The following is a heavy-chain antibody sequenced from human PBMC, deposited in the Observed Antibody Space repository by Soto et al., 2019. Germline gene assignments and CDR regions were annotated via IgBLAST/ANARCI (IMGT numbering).Heavy chain of an antibody. V-gene: IGHV3-72*01. J-gene: IGHJ4*02. CDR1: GFTFSDHY. CDR3: SSIAARPDRAPSDY. Sequence: EVQLVESGGGLVQPGGSLRLSCAASGFTFSDHYMDWVRQAPGKGLEWVGRTRNKANSYTTEYAASVKGRFTISRDDSKNSLYLQMNSLKTEDTAVYYCSSIAARPDRAPSDYWGQGTLVTVSS. CDR2: TRNKANSYTT. D-gene: IGHD6-6*01.